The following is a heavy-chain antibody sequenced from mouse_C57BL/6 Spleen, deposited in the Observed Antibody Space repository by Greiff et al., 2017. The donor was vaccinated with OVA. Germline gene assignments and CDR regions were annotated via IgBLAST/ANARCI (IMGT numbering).Heavy chain of an antibody. CDR3: TRDYGSSLDY. V-gene: IGHV1-15*01. D-gene: IGHD1-1*01. Sequence: QVQLKESGAELVRPGASVTLSCKASGYTFTDYEMHWVKQTPVHGLEWIGAIDPETGGTAYNQKFKGKAILTAGKSSSTAYMELRSLTSEDSAVYYCTRDYGSSLDYWGQGTTLTVSS. J-gene: IGHJ2*01. CDR2: IDPETGGT. CDR1: GYTFTDYE.